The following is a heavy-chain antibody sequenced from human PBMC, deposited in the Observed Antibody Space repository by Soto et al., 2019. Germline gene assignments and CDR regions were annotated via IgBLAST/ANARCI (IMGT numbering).Heavy chain of an antibody. J-gene: IGHJ3*02. Sequence: GSLRLSCAASGITFSSYAMSWVRQAPGKGLEWVSGVSGSGGSTYCVDSVKGRFTISRDNSKNTLYLQMNSLRAEDTAVYYCAKDFGYNYGYDAFDIWGQGTMVTVSS. V-gene: IGHV3-23*01. D-gene: IGHD5-18*01. CDR3: AKDFGYNYGYDAFDI. CDR2: VSGSGGST. CDR1: GITFSSYA.